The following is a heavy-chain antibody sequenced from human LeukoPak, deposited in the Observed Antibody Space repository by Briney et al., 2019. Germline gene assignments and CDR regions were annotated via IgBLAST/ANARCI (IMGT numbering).Heavy chain of an antibody. CDR1: GYSISSGYY. Sequence: SETLSLTCAVSGYSISSGYYWGWIRQPPGKGLEWIGEINHSGSTNYNPSLKSRVTISVDTSKNQFSLKLSSVTAADTAVYYCARGPGYEDMDVWGKGTTVTVSS. CDR3: ARGPGYEDMDV. J-gene: IGHJ6*03. D-gene: IGHD5-12*01. CDR2: INHSGST. V-gene: IGHV4-38-2*01.